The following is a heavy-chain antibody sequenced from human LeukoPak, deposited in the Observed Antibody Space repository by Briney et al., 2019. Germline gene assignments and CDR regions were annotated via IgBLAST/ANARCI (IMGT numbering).Heavy chain of an antibody. CDR3: ARELYSSGKSLDY. J-gene: IGHJ4*02. Sequence: GGSLRLSCAASGFTVSSNYMSWVRQAPGKGLEWVSVIYSGGSTYYADSVKGRFTISRDNSKNTLYLQMNSLRAEDTAVYYCARELYSSGKSLDYWGQGTLVTVSS. D-gene: IGHD3-10*01. V-gene: IGHV3-53*01. CDR2: IYSGGST. CDR1: GFTVSSNY.